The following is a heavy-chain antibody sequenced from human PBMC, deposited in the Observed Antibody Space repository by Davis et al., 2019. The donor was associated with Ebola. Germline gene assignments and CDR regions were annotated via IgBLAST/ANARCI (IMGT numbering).Heavy chain of an antibody. J-gene: IGHJ4*02. CDR3: ASNDPLIGSVY. D-gene: IGHD2-15*01. CDR1: GYSFTSYW. CDR2: IYPGDSDT. Sequence: PGGSLRLSCKGSGYSFTSYWIGWVRQMPGKGLEWMGIIYPGDSDTRYSPSFQGQVTISADKSISTAYLQWSSLKASDTAMYYCASNDPLIGSVYWGQGTLVTVSS. V-gene: IGHV5-51*01.